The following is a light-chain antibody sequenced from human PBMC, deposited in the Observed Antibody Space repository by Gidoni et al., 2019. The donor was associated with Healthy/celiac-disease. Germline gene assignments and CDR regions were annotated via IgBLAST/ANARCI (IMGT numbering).Light chain of an antibody. CDR2: LNSDGSH. CDR1: SGHSSYA. CDR3: QTWGTGIPWV. Sequence: QLVLPPSPSASASLGASVQLTCTLSSGHSSYAIAWHQQQPEKGPRYLMKLNSDGSHSKGDGIPDRFSGSSSGAERYLTIASLQSEDEADYYCQTWGTGIPWVFGGGTKLTVL. V-gene: IGLV4-69*01. J-gene: IGLJ3*02.